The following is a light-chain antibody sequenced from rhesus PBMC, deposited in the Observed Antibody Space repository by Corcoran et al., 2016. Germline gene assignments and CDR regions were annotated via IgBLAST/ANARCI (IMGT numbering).Light chain of an antibody. Sequence: DIQMTQSPSSLSASVGDRVTITCRASENVNNYLNWYQQKPGKAPKLLIYKASTLQSGVPSRFSGSGSGTDYTFTISSLQPEDVATYYWQHGYGTPPTFGPGTKLDIK. V-gene: IGKV1-74*01. CDR2: KAS. J-gene: IGKJ3*01. CDR1: ENVNNY. CDR3: QHGYGTPPT.